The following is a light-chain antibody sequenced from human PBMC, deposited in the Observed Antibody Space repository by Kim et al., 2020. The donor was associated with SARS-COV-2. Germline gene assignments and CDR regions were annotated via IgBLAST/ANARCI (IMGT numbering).Light chain of an antibody. CDR1: QSVSRSN. J-gene: IGKJ1*01. V-gene: IGKV3-20*01. CDR3: QQYGSSPWT. CDR2: GAS. Sequence: ETVLTQSPGTLSLSPGERATLSCRASQSVSRSNLAWYQQKPGQAPRLLIYGASSRATGIPDRFSGSGSGTDFTLTISRLEPEDFAVYYCQQYGSSPWTFGQGTKVDIK.